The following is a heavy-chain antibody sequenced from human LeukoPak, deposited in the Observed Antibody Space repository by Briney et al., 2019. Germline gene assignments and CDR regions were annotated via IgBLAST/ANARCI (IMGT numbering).Heavy chain of an antibody. CDR1: GGSISSYY. D-gene: IGHD4-23*01. V-gene: IGHV4-59*08. Sequence: SETLSLTCTVSGGSISSYYWNWIRQPPGKGLEWIGYIYNSGSTNYNPSLQSRVTISVDTSKNQFSLNLSSVTAADTAVYYCARGYGGNSGIGFDYRGQGTLVTVSS. J-gene: IGHJ4*02. CDR2: IYNSGST. CDR3: ARGYGGNSGIGFDY.